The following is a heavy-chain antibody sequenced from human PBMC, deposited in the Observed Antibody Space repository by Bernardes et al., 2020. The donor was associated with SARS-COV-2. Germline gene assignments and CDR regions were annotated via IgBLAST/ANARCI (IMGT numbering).Heavy chain of an antibody. CDR2: ISCISGSVSST. V-gene: IGHV3-23*01. D-gene: IGHD2-2*01. CDR3: ARSPLAYCSASNCFYFDF. Sequence: GGSLRLSCAASGFTSSNYAMSWVRQAPGKGLEWVSGISCISGSVSSTDYADSVKGRFTISRDNSKNTLYLQMNSLRAEDTAVYYCARSPLAYCSASNCFYFDFWGQGTLVTVSS. CDR1: GFTSSNYA. J-gene: IGHJ4*02.